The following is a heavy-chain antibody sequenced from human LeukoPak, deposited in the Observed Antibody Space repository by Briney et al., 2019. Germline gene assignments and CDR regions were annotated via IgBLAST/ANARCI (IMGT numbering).Heavy chain of an antibody. CDR2: ISGSGGST. J-gene: IGHJ6*04. Sequence: GGSLRLSCAASGFTFSSYAMSWVRQAPGRGLEWVSAISGSGGSTYYADSVKGRFTISRDNSKNTLYLQMNSLRAEHTAVYYCAKGSAYDFPSFYYYYGKDVWGKGTTVTVSS. CDR3: AKGSAYDFPSFYYYYGKDV. V-gene: IGHV3-23*01. CDR1: GFTFSSYA. D-gene: IGHD5-12*01.